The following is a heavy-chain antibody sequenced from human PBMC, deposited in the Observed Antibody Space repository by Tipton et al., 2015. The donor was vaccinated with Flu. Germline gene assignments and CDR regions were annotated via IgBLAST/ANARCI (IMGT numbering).Heavy chain of an antibody. CDR2: IKQDGSEK. D-gene: IGHD4-11*01. CDR3: ARGLQIPYYYYMDV. CDR1: GFTFSSYW. Sequence: SLRLSCAASGFTFSSYWMSWVRQAPGKGLEWVANIKQDGSEKYYVDSVKGRFTISRDNAKNSLYLQMNSLRAEDTAVYYCARGLQIPYYYYMDVWGKGTTVTVSS. J-gene: IGHJ6*03. V-gene: IGHV3-7*01.